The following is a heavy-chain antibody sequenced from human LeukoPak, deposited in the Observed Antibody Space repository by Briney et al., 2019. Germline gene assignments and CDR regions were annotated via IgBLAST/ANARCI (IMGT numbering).Heavy chain of an antibody. D-gene: IGHD6-19*01. V-gene: IGHV3-30*18. CDR2: ISYDGSNK. CDR1: GFRVSNDY. Sequence: GGSLRLSCAASGFRVSNDYMTWVRQAPGKGLEWVAVISYDGSNKYYADSVKGRFTISRDNSKNTLYLQMNSLRAEDTAVYYCAKDIEEWLVKGGGCFDYWGQGTLVTVSS. CDR3: AKDIEEWLVKGGGCFDY. J-gene: IGHJ4*02.